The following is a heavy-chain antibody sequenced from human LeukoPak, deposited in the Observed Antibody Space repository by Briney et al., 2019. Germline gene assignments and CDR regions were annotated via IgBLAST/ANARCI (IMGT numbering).Heavy chain of an antibody. D-gene: IGHD2-2*01. CDR2: IRSKANSYAT. V-gene: IGHV3-73*01. CDR3: RGVPAAGGVDY. CDR1: GFTFSGSA. Sequence: GGSLRLSCAASGFTFSGSAMHWVRQASGKGLEWVGRIRSKANSYATAYAASVKGRFIISRDDSKNTAYLQMNSLKTEDTAVYYCRGVPAAGGVDYWGQGTLVTVSS. J-gene: IGHJ4*02.